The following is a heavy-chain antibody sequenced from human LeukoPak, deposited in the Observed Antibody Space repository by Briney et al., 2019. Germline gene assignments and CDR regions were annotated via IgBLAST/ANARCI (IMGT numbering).Heavy chain of an antibody. CDR2: IIPILGIA. J-gene: IGHJ4*02. CDR1: GGTFSSYA. V-gene: IGHV1-69*04. CDR3: ARGGCSSTSCYPEGN. D-gene: IGHD2-2*01. Sequence: GASVKVSCKASGGTFSSYAISWVRQAPGQGLEWMGRIIPILGIANYAQKFQGRVTITADKSTSTACMELSSLRSEDTAVYYCARGGCSSTSCYPEGNWGQGTLVTVSS.